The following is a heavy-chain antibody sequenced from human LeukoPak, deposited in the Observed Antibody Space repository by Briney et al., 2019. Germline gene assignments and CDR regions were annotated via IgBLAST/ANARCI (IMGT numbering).Heavy chain of an antibody. Sequence: GGSLRLSCAASGFTFSSYAMNWVRQAPGKGLEWVSSIRSGSSYIYYADPLKGRFTVSRDNAKNSLYLQMNSLRAEDTAVYYCASERYNWNYAFDYWGQGILVTVSS. D-gene: IGHD1-7*01. CDR1: GFTFSSYA. CDR3: ASERYNWNYAFDY. V-gene: IGHV3-21*01. CDR2: IRSGSSYI. J-gene: IGHJ4*02.